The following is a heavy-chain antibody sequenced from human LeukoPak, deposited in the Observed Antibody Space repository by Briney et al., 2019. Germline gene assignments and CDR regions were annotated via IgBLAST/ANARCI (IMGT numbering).Heavy chain of an antibody. CDR1: GFPFSSYG. J-gene: IGHJ4*02. Sequence: GTSLRLSCAASGFPFSSYGMHWVRQAPGKGLEWVANIKQDGSDKYYVDSVKGRFTISRDNAKNSLYLQMNSLRAEDTAVYYCARAHSSGYFWAYYFDYWGQGTLVTVSS. D-gene: IGHD3-22*01. CDR3: ARAHSSGYFWAYYFDY. CDR2: IKQDGSDK. V-gene: IGHV3-7*03.